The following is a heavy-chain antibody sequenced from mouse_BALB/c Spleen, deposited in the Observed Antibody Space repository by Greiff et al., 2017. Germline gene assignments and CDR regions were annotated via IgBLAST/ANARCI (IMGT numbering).Heavy chain of an antibody. V-gene: IGHV1-7*01. D-gene: IGHD2-1*01. CDR1: GYTFTSYW. CDR3: AREGNNGFAY. CDR2: INPSTGYT. J-gene: IGHJ3*01. Sequence: VQLQQSGAELAKHGASVKMSCKASGYTFTSYWMHWVKQRPGQGLEWIGYINPSTGYTEYNQKFKDKATLTADKSSSTAYMQLSSLTSEDSAVYYCAREGNNGFAYWGQGTLVTVSA.